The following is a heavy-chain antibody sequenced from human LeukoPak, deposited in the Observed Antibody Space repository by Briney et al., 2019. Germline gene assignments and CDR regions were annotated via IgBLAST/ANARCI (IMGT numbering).Heavy chain of an antibody. CDR1: GFTFSSYG. V-gene: IGHV3-23*01. J-gene: IGHJ4*02. Sequence: GGTLRLSFAATGFTFSSYGMSWVRQAPGKGLEWVSAISGSGGSTYYADSVKGRFTISRDNSKNTLYLQMNSLRAEDTAVYYCAKGGYYDILTGYSYYFDYWGQGTLVTVSS. D-gene: IGHD3-9*01. CDR2: ISGSGGST. CDR3: AKGGYYDILTGYSYYFDY.